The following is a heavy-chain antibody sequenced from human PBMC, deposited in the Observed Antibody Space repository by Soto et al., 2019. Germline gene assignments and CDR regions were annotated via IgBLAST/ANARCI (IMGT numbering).Heavy chain of an antibody. CDR2: INPDTGTT. V-gene: IGHV1-46*01. CDR1: GYTFTHYY. J-gene: IGHJ4*02. CDR3: ASCPIYGGDSYFAY. Sequence: QVQLVQSGAEVRKPGASVKLSCQASGYTFTHYYIHWVRQAPGQGLEWLGIINPDTGTTSYDQTFQGRVTLTTDTSASTVYLELSGLAAEDTAVYYCASCPIYGGDSYFAYWGQGTLVTVSS. D-gene: IGHD2-21*01.